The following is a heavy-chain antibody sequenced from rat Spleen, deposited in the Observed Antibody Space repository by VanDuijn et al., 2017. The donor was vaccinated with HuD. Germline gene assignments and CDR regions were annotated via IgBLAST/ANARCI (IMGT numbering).Heavy chain of an antibody. V-gene: IGHV5-29*01. CDR3: TREYRYYFDY. Sequence: EVQLVESGGGLVQPGRSLKLSCAASGFTFSDYYMAWFRQAPGKGLEWVATISHDGSNTYYRESVKGRFTISRHNAERTLYLRMDSLRSEDTATYYCTREYRYYFDYWGQGVMVTVSS. J-gene: IGHJ2*01. CDR1: GFTFSDYY. CDR2: ISHDGSNT. D-gene: IGHD1-5*01.